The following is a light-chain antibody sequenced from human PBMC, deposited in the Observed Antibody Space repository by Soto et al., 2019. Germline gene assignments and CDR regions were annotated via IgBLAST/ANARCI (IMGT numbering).Light chain of an antibody. CDR3: QSYDSSLSGSYV. CDR1: SSNIGAGYD. Sequence: QPVLTQPPSVSGAPGQRVTISCTGRSSNIGAGYDVHWYQRLPGTAPKVLIYGNNNRPSGVPDRFSGSKSGTSASLAITGLQAEDEADFYCQSYDSSLSGSYVFGTGTKLTVL. V-gene: IGLV1-40*01. J-gene: IGLJ1*01. CDR2: GNN.